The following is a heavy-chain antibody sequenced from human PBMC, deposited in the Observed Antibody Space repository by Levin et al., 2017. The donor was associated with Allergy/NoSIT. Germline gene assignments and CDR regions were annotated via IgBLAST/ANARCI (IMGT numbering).Heavy chain of an antibody. CDR1: GFTFSSYW. D-gene: IGHD2-15*01. CDR2: INSDGGST. CDR3: ARANQVVADPTGADF. V-gene: IGHV3-74*01. J-gene: IGHJ4*02. Sequence: HTGGSLRLSCAASGFTFSSYWMHWVRQAPGEGLVWVSRINSDGGSTTYADSVKGRFTISRDNAKNTLYLQVNSLRAEDTAVYYCARANQVVADPTGADFWGQGTLVTVSS.